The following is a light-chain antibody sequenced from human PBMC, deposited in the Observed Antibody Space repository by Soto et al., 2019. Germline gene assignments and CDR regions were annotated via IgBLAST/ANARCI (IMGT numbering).Light chain of an antibody. CDR1: QSITNY. Sequence: DIQMTQSPSSLSASVGDRVTITCRASQSITNYLNWYQQKPGKAPKLLTYGTSSLQSGVPSRFGGSGSETEFTLTISSLQPDDFATYYCQQSYSTPYTFGQGTKVDIK. J-gene: IGKJ2*01. V-gene: IGKV1-39*01. CDR2: GTS. CDR3: QQSYSTPYT.